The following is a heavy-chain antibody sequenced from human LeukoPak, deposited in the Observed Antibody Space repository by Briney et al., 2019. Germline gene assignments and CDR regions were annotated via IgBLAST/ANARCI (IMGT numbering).Heavy chain of an antibody. CDR3: ARDPTYSGSYSYYFDY. J-gene: IGHJ4*02. CDR2: ISSSSSYI. CDR1: GFTFSSYS. D-gene: IGHD1-26*01. V-gene: IGHV3-21*01. Sequence: PGGSLRLSCAASGFTFSSYSMNWVRQAPGKGLEWASSISSSSSYIYYADSVKGRFTISRDNAKNSLYLQMNSLRAEDTAVYYCARDPTYSGSYSYYFDYWGQGTLVTVSS.